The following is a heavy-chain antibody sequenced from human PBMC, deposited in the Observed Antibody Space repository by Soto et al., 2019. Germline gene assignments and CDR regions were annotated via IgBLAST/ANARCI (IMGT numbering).Heavy chain of an antibody. D-gene: IGHD6-13*01. V-gene: IGHV1-18*01. CDR3: ARDLGQQLVDY. J-gene: IGHJ4*02. Sequence: ASVKVSCKASGYSFTSYGISWVRQAPGQGLEWMGWISAYNGNKKYAQKLQGRVTMTTDTSTSTAYMELRSLRSDDTAVYYCARDLGQQLVDYWGQGTLVIVSS. CDR2: ISAYNGNK. CDR1: GYSFTSYG.